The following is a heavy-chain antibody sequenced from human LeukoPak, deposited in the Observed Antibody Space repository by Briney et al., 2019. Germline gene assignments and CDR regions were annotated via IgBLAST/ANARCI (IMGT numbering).Heavy chain of an antibody. D-gene: IGHD5-18*01. V-gene: IGHV4-38-2*02. CDR3: ARGGYGSLTFDY. Sequence: PSETLSLTCTVSGYSISSGYYWGWIRQPPGKGLEWIGRIYQSGSTYYNPSLKSRVTISVDTSKNQFSLKLTSVTAADTAVYYCARGGYGSLTFDYWGQGTLVTVSS. J-gene: IGHJ4*02. CDR2: IYQSGST. CDR1: GYSISSGYY.